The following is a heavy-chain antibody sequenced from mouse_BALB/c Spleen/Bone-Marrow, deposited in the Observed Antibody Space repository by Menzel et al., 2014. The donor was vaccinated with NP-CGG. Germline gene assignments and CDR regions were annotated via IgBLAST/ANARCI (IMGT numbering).Heavy chain of an antibody. Sequence: EVKLVESGGGLVQPGGSLKLSCAALGFDFXRYWMSWVRQAPGKGLEWIGEINPDSSTINYTPSLKDKFIISRDNAKNTLYLQMSKVRSENTALYYCTRMHYDGYVAYWGQGLWSLSLQ. J-gene: IGHJ3*01. CDR3: TRMHYDGYVAY. V-gene: IGHV4-1*02. CDR2: INPDSSTI. D-gene: IGHD1-2*01. CDR1: GFDFXRYW.